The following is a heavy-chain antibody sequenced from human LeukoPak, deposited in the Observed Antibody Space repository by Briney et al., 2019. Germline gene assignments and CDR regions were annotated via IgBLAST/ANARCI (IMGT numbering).Heavy chain of an antibody. Sequence: SVKVSCKASGGTFSGYAISWVRHAPGQGLEWMGRIIPIFGTGSNAQKLQGRVTITADKSTSTAYMELSSLRSEDTAVYYCVRSSMVVTANFDYLGQGALVTVSS. V-gene: IGHV1-69*06. CDR1: GGTFSGYA. CDR3: VRSSMVVTANFDY. D-gene: IGHD2-21*02. J-gene: IGHJ4*02. CDR2: IIPIFGTG.